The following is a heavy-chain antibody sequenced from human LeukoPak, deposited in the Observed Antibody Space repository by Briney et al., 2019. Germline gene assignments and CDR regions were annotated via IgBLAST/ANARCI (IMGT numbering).Heavy chain of an antibody. V-gene: IGHV4-39*01. J-gene: IGHJ3*02. Sequence: PSETLSLTCTVSGGSISSYYWSWIRQPPGKGLEWIGSIYYSGSTYYNPSLKSRVTIFVDTSKNQFSLKLSSVTAADTAVYYCARRLPSPGLWPRYDAFDIWGQGTMVTVSS. CDR1: GGSISSYY. CDR2: IYYSGST. D-gene: IGHD5-18*01. CDR3: ARRLPSPGLWPRYDAFDI.